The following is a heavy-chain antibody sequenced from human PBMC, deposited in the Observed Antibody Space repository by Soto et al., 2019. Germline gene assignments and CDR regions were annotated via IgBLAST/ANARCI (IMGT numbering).Heavy chain of an antibody. V-gene: IGHV4-59*01. Sequence: SETLSLTCTVSGGSISSYYWSWIRQPPGKGLEWIGYIYYSGSTNYNPSLKSRVTISVDTSKNQFSLKLSSVTAEDTAVYYCARDYGYCGGDCYAFDIWGQGTMVT. J-gene: IGHJ3*02. CDR3: ARDYGYCGGDCYAFDI. D-gene: IGHD2-21*02. CDR2: IYYSGST. CDR1: GGSISSYY.